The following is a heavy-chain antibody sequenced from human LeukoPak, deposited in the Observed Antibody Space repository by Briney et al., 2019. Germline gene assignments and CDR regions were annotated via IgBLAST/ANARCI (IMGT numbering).Heavy chain of an antibody. J-gene: IGHJ4*02. Sequence: SSETLSLTCTVSGGSISSYSWSWIRQPPGKGLEWIGYIYHSGSTYYNPSLKSRVTISVDRSKNQFSLKLSSVTAADTAVYYCARDASGSGYNYWGQGTLVTVSS. CDR1: GGSISSYS. CDR2: IYHSGST. V-gene: IGHV4-30-2*01. D-gene: IGHD3-10*01. CDR3: ARDASGSGYNY.